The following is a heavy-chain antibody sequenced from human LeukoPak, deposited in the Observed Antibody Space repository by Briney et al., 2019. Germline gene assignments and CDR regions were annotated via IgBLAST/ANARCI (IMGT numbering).Heavy chain of an antibody. Sequence: GESLKISCKGPGYSINNYWIGWVRQMPGKGLEWMGIIYPADSDIRYSPSFQGQVTISADKSISTAYLQWSSLKASDTAMYYCARQEYCSGGSCYTWFDPWAREPWSLSPQ. CDR3: ARQEYCSGGSCYTWFDP. CDR2: IYPADSDI. V-gene: IGHV5-51*01. J-gene: IGHJ5*02. CDR1: GYSINNYW. D-gene: IGHD2-15*01.